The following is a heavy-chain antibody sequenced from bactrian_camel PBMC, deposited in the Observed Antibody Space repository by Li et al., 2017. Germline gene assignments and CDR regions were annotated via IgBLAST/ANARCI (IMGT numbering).Heavy chain of an antibody. V-gene: IGHV3-2*01. D-gene: IGHD5*01. CDR1: GVTFSRYC. Sequence: HVQLVESGGGSVQSGGSLRLSCATSGVTFSRYCMGWFRQAPGKGREGVANINSWNNTEYYADSVKGRFTISQDNAKTTVYLQMKSLKPEDTAVYYCAAGLLADHGLGLGTQVTVS. J-gene: IGHJ4*01. CDR2: INSWNNTE.